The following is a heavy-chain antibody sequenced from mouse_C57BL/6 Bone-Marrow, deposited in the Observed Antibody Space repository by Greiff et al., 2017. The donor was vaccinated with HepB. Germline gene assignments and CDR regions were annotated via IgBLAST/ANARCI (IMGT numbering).Heavy chain of an antibody. V-gene: IGHV1-42*01. Sequence: VQLQQSGPELVKPGASVKISCKASGYSFTGYYMNWVKQSPEKSLEWIGEINPSTGGTTYNQKFKAKATLTVDKSSSTAYMQLKSLTSEDSAVYYCARGVLRNWGPGTLVTVSA. J-gene: IGHJ3*01. D-gene: IGHD1-1*01. CDR1: GYSFTGYY. CDR2: INPSTGGT. CDR3: ARGVLRN.